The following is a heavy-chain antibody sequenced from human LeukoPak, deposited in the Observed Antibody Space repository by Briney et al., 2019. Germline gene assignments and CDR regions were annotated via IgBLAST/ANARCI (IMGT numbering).Heavy chain of an antibody. Sequence: ASVKVSCKASGYTFTGYYMHWVRQAPGQGLEWMGRINPNSGGTNYAQKFQGRVTMTRDTSISTAYMELSRLRSEDTAVYYCARGRNSSSSFDYWGQGTLVTVSS. D-gene: IGHD6-6*01. CDR1: GYTFTGYY. V-gene: IGHV1-2*06. CDR2: INPNSGGT. CDR3: ARGRNSSSSFDY. J-gene: IGHJ4*02.